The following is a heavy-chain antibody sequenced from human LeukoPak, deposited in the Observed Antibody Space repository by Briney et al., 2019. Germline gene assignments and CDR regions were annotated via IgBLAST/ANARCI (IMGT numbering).Heavy chain of an antibody. D-gene: IGHD6-19*01. CDR2: INSDDSRT. CDR1: GFTFSAFW. Sequence: GGSLRLSCAVSGFTFSAFWMHWVRQAPGKGLVWVSRINSDDSRTTYADSVKGRFTISRDNSKNTLYLQMNSLRAEDTAVYYCARDPPHSSGWYALDYWGQGTLVTVSS. V-gene: IGHV3-74*01. CDR3: ARDPPHSSGWYALDY. J-gene: IGHJ4*02.